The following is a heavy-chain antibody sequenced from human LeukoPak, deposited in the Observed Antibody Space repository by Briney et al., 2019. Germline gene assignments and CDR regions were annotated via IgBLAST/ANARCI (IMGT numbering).Heavy chain of an antibody. V-gene: IGHV3-11*06. Sequence: GGSLRLSCAASGFSFSDYYMSWIRQAPGKGLEWVSYISSGSRYINYADSVKGRFTISRDNAKNSLYLQMNSLRAEDTTVYYCARALTTLTYEGYWGQGTLVTVSS. D-gene: IGHD1-1*01. CDR3: ARALTTLTYEGY. J-gene: IGHJ4*02. CDR1: GFSFSDYY. CDR2: ISSGSRYI.